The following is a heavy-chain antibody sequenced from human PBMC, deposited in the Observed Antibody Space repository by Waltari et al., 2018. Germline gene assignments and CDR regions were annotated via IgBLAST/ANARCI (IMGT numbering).Heavy chain of an antibody. Sequence: QVQLVQSGAEVKKPGASVKVSCKASGYTFTGYYMHWVRQAPGQGLEWMGLINPDGGGTNYARKFQSRVTRTRDTSISTAYMELSRLRSDDTAVYYCARDYLQPTVGATHNWFDPWGQGTLVTVSS. V-gene: IGHV1-2*02. CDR3: ARDYLQPTVGATHNWFDP. CDR2: INPDGGGT. CDR1: GYTFTGYY. J-gene: IGHJ5*02. D-gene: IGHD1-26*01.